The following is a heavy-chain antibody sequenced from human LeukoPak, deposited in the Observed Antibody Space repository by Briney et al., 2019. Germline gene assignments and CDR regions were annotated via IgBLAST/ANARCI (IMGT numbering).Heavy chain of an antibody. V-gene: IGHV4-39*07. J-gene: IGHJ4*02. CDR2: IYHAENT. CDR3: ARDSPPV. CDR1: GDSISNSSYY. Sequence: SETLSLTCTVSGDSISNSSYYWGWIRQPPGKGLEWIGSIYHAENTYYNPSLKSRVTISGDTSKNQISLRLTSVTAADTAVYYCARDSPPVWGQGTLVTVSS.